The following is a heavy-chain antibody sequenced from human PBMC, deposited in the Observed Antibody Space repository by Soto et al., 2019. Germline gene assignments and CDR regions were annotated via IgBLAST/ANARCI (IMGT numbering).Heavy chain of an antibody. CDR1: GYTFTAYG. CDR3: ASRGYDFWSGLDP. D-gene: IGHD3-3*01. Sequence: ASVKVSCKASGYTFTAYGIHWVRQAPGQRLEWMGWINTGNGHTKYSQKFQGRVTITRDTSARTAYMELNSLRSEDTAVYYCASRGYDFWSGLDPWGQGTLVTVSS. V-gene: IGHV1-3*04. CDR2: INTGNGHT. J-gene: IGHJ5*02.